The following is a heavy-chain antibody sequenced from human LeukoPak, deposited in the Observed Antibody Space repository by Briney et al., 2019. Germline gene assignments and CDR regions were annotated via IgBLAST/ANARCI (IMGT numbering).Heavy chain of an antibody. CDR3: AHYDILTGYYKSPDY. D-gene: IGHD3-9*01. CDR1: GGTFSSYA. V-gene: IGHV1-69*06. Sequence: ASVKVSCKASGGTFSSYAISWVRQSPGQGLEWMGGIIPIFGTANYAQKFQGRVTITADKSTSTAYMELSSLRSEDTAVYYCAHYDILTGYYKSPDYWGQGTLVTVSS. CDR2: IIPIFGTA. J-gene: IGHJ4*02.